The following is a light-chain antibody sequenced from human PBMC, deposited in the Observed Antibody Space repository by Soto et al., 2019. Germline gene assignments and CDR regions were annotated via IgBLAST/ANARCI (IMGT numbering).Light chain of an antibody. CDR3: QKYNSAPTWT. V-gene: IGKV1-27*01. Sequence: DIQMTQSPSSLSASVGDRVTITCRASQGTSNYLAWYQQKPGKVPKLLIYAASTLQSGVASRFRGSGSGTYFTLTINSLQPEDAATYYCQKYNSAPTWTFGQGTKVEIK. CDR2: AAS. J-gene: IGKJ1*01. CDR1: QGTSNY.